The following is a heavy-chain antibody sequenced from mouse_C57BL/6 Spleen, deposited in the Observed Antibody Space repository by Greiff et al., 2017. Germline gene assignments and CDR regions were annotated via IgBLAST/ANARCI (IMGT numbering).Heavy chain of an antibody. CDR1: GFTFSSYA. V-gene: IGHV5-4*01. D-gene: IGHD3-2*02. Sequence: VKLMESGGGLVKPGGSLKLSCAASGFTFSSYAMSWVRQTPEKRLEWVATISDGGSYTYYPDNVKGRFTISRDNAKNNLYLQMSHLKSEDTAMYYCAREGGSSGPFAYWGQGTLVTVSA. J-gene: IGHJ3*01. CDR2: ISDGGSYT. CDR3: AREGGSSGPFAY.